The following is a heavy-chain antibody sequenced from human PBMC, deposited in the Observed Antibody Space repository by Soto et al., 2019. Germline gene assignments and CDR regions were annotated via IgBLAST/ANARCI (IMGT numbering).Heavy chain of an antibody. CDR3: AGDPQYDSGGWKDF. Sequence: QVQLVQSGAEVKKPGASVKVSCKASGYTFTSYGISWVRQAPGQRLEWMGWISAYNAHTNYAQQLQSRVTMTTDTSTSTAYMDMMSLISDDKAVYYCAGDPQYDSGGWKDFWGRGTLVTVSS. D-gene: IGHD6-19*01. CDR1: GYTFTSYG. V-gene: IGHV1-18*01. J-gene: IGHJ1*01. CDR2: ISAYNAHT.